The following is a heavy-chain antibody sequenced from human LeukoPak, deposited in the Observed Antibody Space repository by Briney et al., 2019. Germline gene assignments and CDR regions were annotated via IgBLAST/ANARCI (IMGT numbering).Heavy chain of an antibody. D-gene: IGHD3-10*01. V-gene: IGHV4-59*01. CDR1: GDSISSYH. Sequence: SETLSLTCTVSGDSISSYHWTWIRQSPGKGLEWLGYISYSGSTNSNPSLKSRVTMSVDTSKNQFSLKLNSVTAADTAVYYCARSIILVRGIIYFFYYYMDVWGKGTTVTVSS. CDR3: ARSIILVRGIIYFFYYYMDV. J-gene: IGHJ6*03. CDR2: ISYSGST.